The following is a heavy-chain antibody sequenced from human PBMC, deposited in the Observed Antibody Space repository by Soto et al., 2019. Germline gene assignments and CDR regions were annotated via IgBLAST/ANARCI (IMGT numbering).Heavy chain of an antibody. V-gene: IGHV1-69*06. CDR2: IIPIFGTA. J-gene: IGHJ4*02. CDR3: ASSKGTAMGTVIFDY. D-gene: IGHD5-18*01. Sequence: QVQLVQSGAEVKKPGSSVTVSCKASGGTFSSYAISWVRQAPGQGLEWMGGIIPIFGTANYAQKFRGRVTITADKSTSTAYMELSSLRSEDTAVYYCASSKGTAMGTVIFDYWGQGTLVTVSS. CDR1: GGTFSSYA.